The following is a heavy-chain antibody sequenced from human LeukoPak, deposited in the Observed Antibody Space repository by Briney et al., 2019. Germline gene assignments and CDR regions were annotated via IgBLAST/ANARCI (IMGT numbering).Heavy chain of an antibody. CDR2: ISYDGSLK. V-gene: IGHV3-30*18. CDR1: GFTFRSFG. D-gene: IGHD3-22*01. CDR3: AKETYDSSGYYFAYFDY. J-gene: IGHJ4*02. Sequence: GGSLRLSCAACGFTFRSFGMHWVRQAPGKGLELVASISYDGSLKYYADSVKGRFTISRDNSKNTLYLQISSLRVEDTAAYYCAKETYDSSGYYFAYFDYWGQGTLVTVSA.